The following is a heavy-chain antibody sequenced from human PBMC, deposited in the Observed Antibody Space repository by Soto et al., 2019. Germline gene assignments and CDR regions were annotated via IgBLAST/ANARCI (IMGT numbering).Heavy chain of an antibody. D-gene: IGHD1-26*01. Sequence: QLQLQESGPGLVKPSETLSLTCTVSGGSISGSSYYWGWIRQPPGKGLEWIGSLYYSGSTYYNPSLKSRVTISVDTSKKQFSLRLSSVTAAETAVYYCARLVAGAPAYHFDYWGQGTLLTVSS. CDR2: LYYSGST. J-gene: IGHJ4*02. CDR3: ARLVAGAPAYHFDY. CDR1: GGSISGSSYY. V-gene: IGHV4-39*01.